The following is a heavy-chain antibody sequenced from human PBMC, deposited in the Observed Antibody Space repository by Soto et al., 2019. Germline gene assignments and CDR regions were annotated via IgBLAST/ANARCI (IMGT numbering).Heavy chain of an antibody. J-gene: IGHJ6*02. CDR1: GGTFSSYA. V-gene: IGHV1-69*13. Sequence: ASVKVSCKASGGTFSSYAISWVRQAPGQGLEWMGGIIPIFGTANYAQKFQGRVTITADESTSTAYMELSSLRSEDTAVYYCARDHRVGSYGTYYYYGMDVWGQGTTVTVSS. CDR3: ARDHRVGSYGTYYYYGMDV. D-gene: IGHD5-18*01. CDR2: IIPIFGTA.